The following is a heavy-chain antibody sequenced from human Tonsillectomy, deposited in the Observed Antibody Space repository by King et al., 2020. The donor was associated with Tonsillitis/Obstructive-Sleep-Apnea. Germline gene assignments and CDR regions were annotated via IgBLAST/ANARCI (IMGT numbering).Heavy chain of an antibody. CDR1: EFTFSTYW. CDR2: INSDGSST. CDR3: VRESDDHDQ. V-gene: IGHV3-74*03. J-gene: IGHJ5*02. Sequence: VQLVESGGGLVQPGGSLRLSCAASEFTFSTYWMHWVRQAPGEGLVWVSGINSDGSSTKYADSVKGRFTISRDNAKNTLYLQMNSLRAEDTAVYYCVRESDDHDQWGQGTLVTVSS. D-gene: IGHD3-16*01.